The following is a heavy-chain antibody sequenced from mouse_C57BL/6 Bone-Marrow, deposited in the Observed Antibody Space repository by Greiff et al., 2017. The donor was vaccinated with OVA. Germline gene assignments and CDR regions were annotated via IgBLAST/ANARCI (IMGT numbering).Heavy chain of an antibody. CDR2: ISSGGDYI. V-gene: IGHV5-9-1*02. D-gene: IGHD1-1*01. Sequence: EVKLMESGEGLVKPGGSLKLSCAASGFTFSSYAMSWVRQTPEKGLEWVAYISSGGDYIYYADTVKGRFTISRDNARNTLYLQMSSLKSEDTAMYYCTRDRGHYYGYLYFDVWGTGTTVTVSS. CDR1: GFTFSSYA. J-gene: IGHJ1*03. CDR3: TRDRGHYYGYLYFDV.